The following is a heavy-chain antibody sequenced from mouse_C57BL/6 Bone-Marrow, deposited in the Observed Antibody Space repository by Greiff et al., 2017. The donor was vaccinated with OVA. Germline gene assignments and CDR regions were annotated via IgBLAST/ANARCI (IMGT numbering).Heavy chain of an antibody. CDR3: ARPVYSNLFAY. V-gene: IGHV5-6*02. CDR2: ISSGGSYT. J-gene: IGHJ3*01. Sequence: VKLMESGGDLVKPGGSLKLSCAASGFTFSSYGMSWVRQTPDKRLEWVATISSGGSYTYYPDSVKGRFTISRDNAKNTLYLQMSSLKSEDTAMYYCARPVYSNLFAYWGQGTLVTVSA. CDR1: GFTFSSYG. D-gene: IGHD2-5*01.